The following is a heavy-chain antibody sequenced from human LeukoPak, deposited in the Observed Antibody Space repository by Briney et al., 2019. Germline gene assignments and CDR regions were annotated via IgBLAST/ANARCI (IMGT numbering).Heavy chain of an antibody. CDR2: IKQDGSEK. CDR3: ARTSSRYYYDSSGYDFDY. J-gene: IGHJ4*02. V-gene: IGHV3-7*01. D-gene: IGHD3-22*01. CDR1: GFTFSSYW. Sequence: PGGSLRLSCAASGFTFSSYWMSWVRQAPGKGVEWVANIKQDGSEKYYVDSVKGRFTISRDNAKNSLYLQMNSLRAEDTAVYYCARTSSRYYYDSSGYDFDYWGQGTLVTVSS.